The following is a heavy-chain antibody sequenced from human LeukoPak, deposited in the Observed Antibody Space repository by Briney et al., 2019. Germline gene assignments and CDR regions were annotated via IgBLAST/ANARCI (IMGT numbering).Heavy chain of an antibody. CDR2: IYTSGST. CDR3: ARDYGSGSYYRGNWFDP. V-gene: IGHV4-4*07. D-gene: IGHD3-10*01. CDR1: GGSISSYY. J-gene: IGHJ5*02. Sequence: SETLSLTCTVSGGSISSYYWSWIRQPAGKGLEWIGRIYTSGSTNYNPSLKSRVTMSVDTSKNQFSLKLSSVTAADTAVYYCARDYGSGSYYRGNWFDPWGQGTLVTVSS.